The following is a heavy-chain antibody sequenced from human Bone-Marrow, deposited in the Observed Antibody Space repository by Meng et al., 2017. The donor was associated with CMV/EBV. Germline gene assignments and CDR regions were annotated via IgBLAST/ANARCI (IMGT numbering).Heavy chain of an antibody. CDR1: GYSFTSYW. CDR3: ARQGEMATILSYFDY. V-gene: IGHV5-51*01. CDR2: IYPGDSDT. D-gene: IGHD5-24*01. Sequence: GVSLKISCKGSGYSFTSYWIGWVRQMPGKGLEWMGIIYPGDSDTRYSPSFQGQVTISADKSISTAYLQWSSLKASDTAMYYCARQGEMATILSYFDYWGQGTLVTVSS. J-gene: IGHJ4*02.